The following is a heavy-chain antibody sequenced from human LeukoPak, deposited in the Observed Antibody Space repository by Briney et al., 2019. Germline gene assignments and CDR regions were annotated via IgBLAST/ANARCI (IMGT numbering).Heavy chain of an antibody. Sequence: GASVKVSCKASGYTFTSYYMHWVRQAPGQGLEWMGIINPSGGSTSYAQKFQGRVTMTRDTSTSTVYMELSSLRSEDTAVYYCASHQPRDCSSTSCPQAGYYYMDVWGKGTTVTVSS. CDR1: GYTFTSYY. CDR3: ASHQPRDCSSTSCPQAGYYYMDV. D-gene: IGHD2-2*01. V-gene: IGHV1-46*01. CDR2: INPSGGST. J-gene: IGHJ6*03.